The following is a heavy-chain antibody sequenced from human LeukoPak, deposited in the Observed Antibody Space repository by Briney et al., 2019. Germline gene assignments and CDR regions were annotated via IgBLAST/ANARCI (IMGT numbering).Heavy chain of an antibody. CDR3: ARAEGGWSLAY. V-gene: IGHV3-53*05. Sequence: GGSLRLSCAASGFTVGSNYMSWVRQAPGKGLEWVSVIYSGGGTYYADSVKGRFTISRDKSKNTLYLQMNSLRAEDTAVYYCARAEGGWSLAYWGQGTLVTVSS. CDR2: IYSGGGT. J-gene: IGHJ4*02. D-gene: IGHD6-19*01. CDR1: GFTVGSNY.